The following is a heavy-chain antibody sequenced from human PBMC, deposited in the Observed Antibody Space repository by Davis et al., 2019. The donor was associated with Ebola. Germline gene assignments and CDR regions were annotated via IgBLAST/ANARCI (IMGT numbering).Heavy chain of an antibody. CDR2: ISASGGST. J-gene: IGHJ4*02. V-gene: IGHV3-23*01. D-gene: IGHD3-3*01. Sequence: GESLKISCAASGFTFSSYAMSWVRQAPGKGLEWVSGISASGGSTYYADSVKGRFTISRDNAKNTLYLQMNSLRAEDTAVYYCARDLYVGVVITPENVGDYWGQGTLVTVSS. CDR3: ARDLYVGVVITPENVGDY. CDR1: GFTFSSYA.